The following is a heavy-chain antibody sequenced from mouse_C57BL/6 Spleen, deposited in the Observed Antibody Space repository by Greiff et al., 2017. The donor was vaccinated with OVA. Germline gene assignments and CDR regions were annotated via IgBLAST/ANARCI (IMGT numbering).Heavy chain of an antibody. D-gene: IGHD2-13*01. Sequence: QVQLQQPGAELVKPGASVKLSCKASGYTFTSYWMQWVKQRPGQGLEWIGEIDPSDCYTNYNQKFKGKATLTVDTSSSTAYMQLSSLTSEDAAVYYCARAYDGDYVNWYYDVWGTGATVTVAS. CDR1: GYTFTSYW. J-gene: IGHJ1*03. V-gene: IGHV1-50*01. CDR3: ARAYDGDYVNWYYDV. CDR2: IDPSDCYT.